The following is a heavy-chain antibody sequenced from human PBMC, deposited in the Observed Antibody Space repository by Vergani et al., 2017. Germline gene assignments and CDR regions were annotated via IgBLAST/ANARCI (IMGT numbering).Heavy chain of an antibody. CDR2: ISPGASTV. D-gene: IGHD1-1*01. Sequence: LEESGGGSVKPGGSLRLSCAASGFKFSDLYMSWIRQAPGKGLEWVSHISPGASTVSYTDSVTGRFTVSRDNDNNSLTLDMTTLRVEDTAVYYCANNPGISTTRHYYAMDVWCQGTTVTVSS. CDR3: ANNPGISTTRHYYAMDV. V-gene: IGHV3-11*04. J-gene: IGHJ6*02. CDR1: GFKFSDLY.